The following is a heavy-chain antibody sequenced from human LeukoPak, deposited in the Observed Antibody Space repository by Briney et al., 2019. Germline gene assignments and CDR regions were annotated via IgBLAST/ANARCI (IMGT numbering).Heavy chain of an antibody. J-gene: IGHJ3*02. V-gene: IGHV1-18*01. Sequence: GASVKVSCKASGYTFTSYGISWVRQAPRQGLEWMGWISAYNGNTNYAQKLQGRVTMTTDTSTSTAYMELRSPRSDDTAVYYCARDPPGVGSYYYGLGAFDIWGQGTMVTVSS. CDR3: ARDPPGVGSYYYGLGAFDI. CDR1: GYTFTSYG. CDR2: ISAYNGNT. D-gene: IGHD1-26*01.